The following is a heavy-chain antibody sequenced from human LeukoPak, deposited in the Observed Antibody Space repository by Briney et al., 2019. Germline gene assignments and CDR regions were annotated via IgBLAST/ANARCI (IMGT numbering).Heavy chain of an antibody. Sequence: WGSLTLSCAASGFLFSTYTVNWVRQAPGHGLDWVAALAAASGTRYYANSVKGRFTISRDNSKNTVFLQMNSLRVEDTAVYYCAKDKVPDGKWDIDYWGQGTLVTVSS. V-gene: IGHV3-23*01. CDR2: LAAASGTR. CDR1: GFLFSTYT. D-gene: IGHD1-26*01. J-gene: IGHJ4*02. CDR3: AKDKVPDGKWDIDY.